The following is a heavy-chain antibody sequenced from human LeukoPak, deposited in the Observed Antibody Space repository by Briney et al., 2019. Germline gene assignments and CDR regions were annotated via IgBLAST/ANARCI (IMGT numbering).Heavy chain of an antibody. J-gene: IGHJ3*02. CDR2: INWNGGST. Sequence: GGSLRLSCAASGFTFDDYGMSWVRQAPGKGLEWVSGINWNGGSTGYADSVKGRFTISRDNAKNSLYLQMNSLRAEDTALYYCASYLYYYDSSGYPGDAFDIWGQGTMVTVSS. CDR3: ASYLYYYDSSGYPGDAFDI. V-gene: IGHV3-20*04. CDR1: GFTFDDYG. D-gene: IGHD3-22*01.